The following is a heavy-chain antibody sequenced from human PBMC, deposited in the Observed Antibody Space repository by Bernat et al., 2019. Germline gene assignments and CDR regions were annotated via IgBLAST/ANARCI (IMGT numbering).Heavy chain of an antibody. CDR3: AFALDYDMLTGETPQMEYDYDSSGYYNV. D-gene: IGHD3-22*01. J-gene: IGHJ6*02. V-gene: IGHV1-18*01. CDR2: ISAYNGYT. Sequence: QVQLVQSGAEVKKPGASVKVSCKASGYTFTSYGISWVRQAPGQGLEWMGWISAYNGYTNYAQMLQGRVTMTTDTTTSRAYMELRSLRSDDTAVYYCAFALDYDMLTGETPQMEYDYDSSGYYNVWGQGTTVTVSS. CDR1: GYTFTSYG.